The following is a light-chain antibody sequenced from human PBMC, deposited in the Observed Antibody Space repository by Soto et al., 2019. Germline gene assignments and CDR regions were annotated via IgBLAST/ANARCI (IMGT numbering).Light chain of an antibody. CDR2: DAS. Sequence: DIHTTQSRSTLTASVGDRVTITYQASQTITRWMAWYQQKPGKAPKLIIYDASTLESGVPSRVSGSLYGKELTLTISRLQPDDGATYYGQQYNSYSWTFGQGTKVDIK. CDR3: QQYNSYSWT. V-gene: IGKV1-5*01. J-gene: IGKJ1*01. CDR1: QTITRW.